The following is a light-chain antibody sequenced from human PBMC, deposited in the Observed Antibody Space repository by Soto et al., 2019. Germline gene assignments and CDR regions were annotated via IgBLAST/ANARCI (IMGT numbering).Light chain of an antibody. CDR1: QRLSAN. V-gene: IGKV3-15*01. J-gene: IGKJ2*01. Sequence: EIVMTQSPATLSVSPGERAPPSAGAVQRLSANLAWYQRKPGQPPRPLIYGASTRATGIPARFSGSGSGTEFTLTISSLQSEDFAVYYCQQYNNWPRGTFGQGTKLEIK. CDR3: QQYNNWPRGT. CDR2: GAS.